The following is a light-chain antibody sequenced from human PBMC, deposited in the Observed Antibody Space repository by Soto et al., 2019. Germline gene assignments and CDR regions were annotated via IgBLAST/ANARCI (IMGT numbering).Light chain of an antibody. CDR1: SSNIGAGYD. CDR2: GNS. CDR3: QSYDSSLTLYV. Sequence: QSVLTQPPSVSGAPGQRGTISCNGSSSNIGAGYDVHWYQQFPGTAPKLLIYGNSNRPSGVPDRFSGSKSGTSVSLAITGLQAEDEADYYCQSYDSSLTLYVFGPGTKVTVL. V-gene: IGLV1-40*01. J-gene: IGLJ1*01.